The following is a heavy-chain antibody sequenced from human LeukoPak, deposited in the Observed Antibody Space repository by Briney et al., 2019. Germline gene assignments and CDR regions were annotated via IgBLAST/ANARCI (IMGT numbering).Heavy chain of an antibody. D-gene: IGHD6-13*01. V-gene: IGHV4-34*01. CDR3: ARAYSSSWYFNWFDP. CDR1: GGSFSGYY. CDR2: INHSGST. Sequence: SETLSLTCAVYGGSFSGYYWSWIRQPPGKGLEWIGEINHSGSTNYNPSLKSRVTISVDTSKNQFSLQLTSVTAADTAVYYCARAYSSSWYFNWFDPWGQGTLVTVSS. J-gene: IGHJ5*02.